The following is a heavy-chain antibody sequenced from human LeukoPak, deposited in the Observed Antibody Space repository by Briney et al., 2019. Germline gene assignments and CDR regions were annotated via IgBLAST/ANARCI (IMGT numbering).Heavy chain of an antibody. CDR1: GYSFTSYW. CDR3: ARQSSSRYFDY. D-gene: IGHD6-6*01. CDR2: IYPGDSDT. Sequence: PGESLKISCKGSGYSFTSYWIGWVRQMPGKGLEWMGIIYPGDSDTRYSPSFPPFQGQVTISADKSISTAYLQWSSLKASDTAMYYCARQSSSRYFDYWGQGTLVTVSS. V-gene: IGHV5-51*01. J-gene: IGHJ4*02.